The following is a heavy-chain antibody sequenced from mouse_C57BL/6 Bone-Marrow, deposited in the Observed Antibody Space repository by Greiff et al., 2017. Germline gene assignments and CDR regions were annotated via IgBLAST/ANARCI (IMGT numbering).Heavy chain of an antibody. Sequence: EVQVVESGGGLVQPGGSLSLSCAASGFTFTDYYMSWVRQPPGKALEWLGFIRNKANGYTTEYSASVKGRFTISRDNSQSILYLQMNALRAEDSATYYCARYTYYGVDYWGQGTTLTVSS. J-gene: IGHJ2*01. CDR2: IRNKANGYTT. CDR3: ARYTYYGVDY. CDR1: GFTFTDYY. V-gene: IGHV7-3*01. D-gene: IGHD2-10*01.